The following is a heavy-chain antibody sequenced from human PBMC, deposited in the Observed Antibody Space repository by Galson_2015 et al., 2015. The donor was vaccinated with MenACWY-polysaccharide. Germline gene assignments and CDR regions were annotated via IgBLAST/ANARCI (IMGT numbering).Heavy chain of an antibody. CDR3: AKGYSSGWTPWDYFDY. D-gene: IGHD6-19*01. CDR2: ISGSGGST. V-gene: IGHV3-23*01. CDR1: GFTFSSYA. J-gene: IGHJ4*02. Sequence: SLRLSCAASGFTFSSYAISWVRQAPGKGLEWVSAISGSGGSTYYADSVKGRFTISRDNSKNTLYLQMNSLRAEDTAVYYCAKGYSSGWTPWDYFDYWGQGTLVTVSS.